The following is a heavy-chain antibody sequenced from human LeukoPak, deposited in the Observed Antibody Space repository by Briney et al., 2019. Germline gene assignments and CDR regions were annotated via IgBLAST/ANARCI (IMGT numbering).Heavy chain of an antibody. CDR2: ISAYNGNT. CDR1: GYTFTNFG. J-gene: IGHJ4*02. V-gene: IGHV1-18*01. Sequence: ASVKVSCKTSGYTFTNFGISWVRQAPGQGLEWMGWISAYNGNTNYAQKLQGRVTMTTDTSTSTAYMELRSLRSDDTAVYYCASCDYGGNSVECYYFDYWGQGTLVTVSS. CDR3: ASCDYGGNSVECYYFDY. D-gene: IGHD4-23*01.